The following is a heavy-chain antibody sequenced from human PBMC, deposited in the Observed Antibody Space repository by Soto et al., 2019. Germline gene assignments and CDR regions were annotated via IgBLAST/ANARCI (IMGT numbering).Heavy chain of an antibody. V-gene: IGHV4-31*03. Sequence: TLSLTCTVSGGSISSGGYYWSWIRQHPGKGLEWIGYIYFTGSTYYNPSLKSRLTISLDTSENQFSLKLSSVTAADTAVYYCARGNYYYDSSGYYRGGVFDYWGQGALVTVS. CDR2: IYFTGST. D-gene: IGHD3-22*01. CDR3: ARGNYYYDSSGYYRGGVFDY. J-gene: IGHJ4*02. CDR1: GGSISSGGYY.